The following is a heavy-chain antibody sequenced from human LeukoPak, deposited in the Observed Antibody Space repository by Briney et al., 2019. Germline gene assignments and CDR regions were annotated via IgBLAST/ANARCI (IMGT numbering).Heavy chain of an antibody. Sequence: GGSLRLSCAASGFTFSNYAMSWVRHAPGKGLEWVSAISGSGGSTYYADSVKGRFTISRDNSKNTLYLQMNSLRAEDTAVYYCAKGSSLAVASFDYWGQGTLVTVSS. CDR1: GFTFSNYA. J-gene: IGHJ4*02. CDR3: AKGSSLAVASFDY. D-gene: IGHD6-19*01. CDR2: ISGSGGST. V-gene: IGHV3-23*01.